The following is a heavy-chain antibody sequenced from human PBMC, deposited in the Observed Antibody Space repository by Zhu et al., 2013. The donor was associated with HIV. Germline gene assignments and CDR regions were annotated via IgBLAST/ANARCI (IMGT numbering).Heavy chain of an antibody. V-gene: IGHV1-69*06. J-gene: IGHJ4*02. CDR2: IIPLFGTA. CDR3: ARDSEEYGSSSGHPYFNY. D-gene: IGHD6-6*01. CDR1: GSTFDNYG. Sequence: QVQLVQSGAEVKKPGSSVKVSCKSSGSTFDNYGVSWVRQAPGQGLEWMGGIIPLFGTANYALQLQGRIMITADKSTRTVYLEVTSLISEDTAVYYCARDSEEYGSSSGHPYFNYWGQGSLVTVSS.